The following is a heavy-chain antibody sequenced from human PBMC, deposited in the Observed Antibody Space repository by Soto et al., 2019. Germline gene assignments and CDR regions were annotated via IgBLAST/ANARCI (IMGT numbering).Heavy chain of an antibody. CDR1: GFTFSSYA. CDR3: AQGSRGSGCA. D-gene: IGHD3-22*01. J-gene: IGHJ5*02. V-gene: IGHV3-23*01. Sequence: EVQLLESGGGLVQPGGSLRLSCAASGFTFSSYAMSWVRQAPGKGLEWVSTISGSGDTTYYADSVKGRFAISRDNSKNTLYLQMSSLRAEDTAGYYCAQGSRGSGCAWGQGTLVTVSS. CDR2: ISGSGDTT.